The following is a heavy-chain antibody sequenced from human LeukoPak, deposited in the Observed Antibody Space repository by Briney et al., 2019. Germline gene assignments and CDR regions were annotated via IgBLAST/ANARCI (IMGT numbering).Heavy chain of an antibody. D-gene: IGHD2-15*01. Sequence: PGGSLRLSCAASGFTFSSYSMNWVRQAPGKGLEWVSSISSSSSYIYYADSVKGRFTISRDNAKNSLYLQMNSLRAEDTAVYYCARGLGYCSGGSCYVERGGFDPWGQGTPVTVSS. V-gene: IGHV3-21*01. CDR1: GFTFSSYS. CDR3: ARGLGYCSGGSCYVERGGFDP. CDR2: ISSSSSYI. J-gene: IGHJ5*02.